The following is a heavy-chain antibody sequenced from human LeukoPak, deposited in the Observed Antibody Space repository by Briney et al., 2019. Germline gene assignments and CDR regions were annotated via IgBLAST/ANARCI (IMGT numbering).Heavy chain of an antibody. CDR2: IKSETDGGTT. Sequence: GGSPRLSCAASEFTFSSSYMRWVRQAPGKGLEWVGHIKSETDGGTTDYAAPVRGRFTISRDASKNIVYLQMDSLKPEDTGLYYCTVGHYSSLWGQGTLVTVSS. CDR1: EFTFSSSY. V-gene: IGHV3-15*01. D-gene: IGHD6-13*01. J-gene: IGHJ4*02. CDR3: TVGHYSSL.